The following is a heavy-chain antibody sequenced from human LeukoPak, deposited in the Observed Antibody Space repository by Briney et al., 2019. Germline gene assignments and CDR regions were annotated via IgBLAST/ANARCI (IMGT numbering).Heavy chain of an antibody. CDR2: IKHDGSKKQDGSEK. J-gene: IGHJ5*02. CDR3: ARLTGGNSDASYNWFDP. V-gene: IGHV3-7*01. D-gene: IGHD4-23*01. CDR1: GFTLSQYL. Sequence: GGSLRLSCAAPGFTLSQYLMSRVRQAPGKGQEWVANIKHDGSKKQDGSEKNYVDSVKGRFTISRDNAKNSLYLQMNSLRAEDTAVYYCARLTGGNSDASYNWFDPWGQGTLVTVSS.